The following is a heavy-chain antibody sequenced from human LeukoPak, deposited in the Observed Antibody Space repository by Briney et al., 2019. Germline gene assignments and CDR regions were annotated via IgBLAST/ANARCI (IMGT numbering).Heavy chain of an antibody. D-gene: IGHD3-10*01. Sequence: PGGSLRLSCAASGFTFSSYWMHWVRQAPGKGLVWVSRINSDGSSTSYADSVKGRFTISRDNAKNTLYLQMNSLRAEDTAVYYCARAGDYYDSGSPVPYWGQGTLVTVSS. CDR1: GFTFSSYW. V-gene: IGHV3-74*01. CDR3: ARAGDYYDSGSPVPY. CDR2: INSDGSST. J-gene: IGHJ4*02.